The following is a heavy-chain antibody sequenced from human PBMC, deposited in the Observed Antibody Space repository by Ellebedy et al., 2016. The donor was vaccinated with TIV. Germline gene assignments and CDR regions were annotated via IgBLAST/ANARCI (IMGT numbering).Heavy chain of an antibody. D-gene: IGHD1-14*01. CDR2: FNHSGST. CDR1: GGAFSGNY. J-gene: IGHJ4*02. V-gene: IGHV4-34*01. Sequence: MPGGSLRLSCAVYGGAFSGNYWSWIRQPPGKGLEWIGTFNHSGSTNYNPSLKSQVTISVDTSKNQLSLKLSSVTAADTAVYYCARAVFGTKFDFWGQGTLVTVSS. CDR3: ARAVFGTKFDF.